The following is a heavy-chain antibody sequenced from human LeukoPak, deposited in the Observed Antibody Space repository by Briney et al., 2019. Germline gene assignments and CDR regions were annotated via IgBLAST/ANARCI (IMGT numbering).Heavy chain of an antibody. V-gene: IGHV3-30*18. CDR3: AKDRLVARVVVIASFDY. CDR1: GFTFSSYG. D-gene: IGHD2-21*01. Sequence: GRSLRLSCAASGFTFSSYGMHWVRQAPGKGLEWVAVISYDGSNKYYADSVKGRFTISRDNSKNTLYLQMNSLRAEDTAVYYCAKDRLVARVVVIASFDYWGQGTLVTVSS. J-gene: IGHJ4*02. CDR2: ISYDGSNK.